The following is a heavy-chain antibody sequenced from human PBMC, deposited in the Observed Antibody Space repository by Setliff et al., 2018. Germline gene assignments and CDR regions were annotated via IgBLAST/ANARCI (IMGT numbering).Heavy chain of an antibody. V-gene: IGHV1-8*02. J-gene: IGHJ6*02. CDR3: ARGRERDYNFWSGYYTYYYYGMDV. Sequence: ASVTVSCKASGYTFTSYDINWVRQATGQGLEWMGWMNPNSGNTGYAQKFQGRVTMTRNTSISTAYMELSSLRSEDTAVYYCARGRERDYNFWSGYYTYYYYGMDVWGQGTTVTVSS. CDR1: GYTFTSYD. CDR2: MNPNSGNT. D-gene: IGHD3-3*01.